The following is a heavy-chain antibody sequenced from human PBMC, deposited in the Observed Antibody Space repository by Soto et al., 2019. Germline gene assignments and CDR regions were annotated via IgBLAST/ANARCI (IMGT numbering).Heavy chain of an antibody. J-gene: IGHJ4*02. D-gene: IGHD2-15*01. Sequence: SETLPVTWAVSGGSISSSNWWSWVRQPPGKGLEWIGEIYHSGSTNYNPSLKSRVTISVDKSKNQFSLKLSSVTAADTAVYYCASLLVGGNSYGSGWVYWSQRTPVTVSS. CDR2: IYHSGST. CDR1: GGSISSSNW. V-gene: IGHV4-4*02. CDR3: ASLLVGGNSYGSGWVY.